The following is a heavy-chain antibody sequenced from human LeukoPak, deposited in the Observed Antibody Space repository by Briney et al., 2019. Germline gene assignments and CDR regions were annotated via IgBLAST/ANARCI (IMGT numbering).Heavy chain of an antibody. J-gene: IGHJ3*02. V-gene: IGHV3-15*01. D-gene: IGHD1-26*01. CDR1: GFTFSNAW. Sequence: GALRLSCAASGFTFSNAWMSWVRQAPGKGLEWVGRIKSKTDGGTTDYAAPVKGGFTISRDDSKNTLYLQMNSLKTEDTAVYYCTTDMSSGSYYRPGDAFDIWGQGTMVTVSS. CDR2: IKSKTDGGTT. CDR3: TTDMSSGSYYRPGDAFDI.